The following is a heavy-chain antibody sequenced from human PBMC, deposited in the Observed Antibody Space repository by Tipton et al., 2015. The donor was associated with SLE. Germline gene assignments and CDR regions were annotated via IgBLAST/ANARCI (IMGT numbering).Heavy chain of an antibody. J-gene: IGHJ4*02. V-gene: IGHV4-34*01. Sequence: TLSLTCAVYGGSFSGYYWSWIRQTPGKGLEWIGEINHSGIATYTPSLKSRVTISVDTSKNQFSLNLNSLTAADTAVYYCVRRATGFSGNGLSYYFDYWGQGTLVTVSS. CDR3: VRRATGFSGNGLSYYFDY. CDR2: INHSGIA. D-gene: IGHD5-12*01. CDR1: GGSFSGYY.